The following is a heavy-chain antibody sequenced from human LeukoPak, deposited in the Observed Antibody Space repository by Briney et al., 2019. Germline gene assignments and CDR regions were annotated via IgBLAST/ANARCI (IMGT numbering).Heavy chain of an antibody. Sequence: SETLSLTCTVPGGSVHSYDHYWAWIRQPPGKGLEWMGTIYSSGTTSYNPSLKNRVTISVDTSSNHFYLNLISVTAADTALYYCAKQPHSYGPDYYYYYMDLWGTGTTVTVSS. J-gene: IGHJ6*03. V-gene: IGHV4-39*01. CDR2: IYSSGTT. CDR3: AKQPHSYGPDYYYYYMDL. CDR1: GGSVHSYDHY. D-gene: IGHD5-18*01.